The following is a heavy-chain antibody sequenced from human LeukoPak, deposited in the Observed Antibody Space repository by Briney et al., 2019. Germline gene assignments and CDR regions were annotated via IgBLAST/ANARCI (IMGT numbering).Heavy chain of an antibody. V-gene: IGHV1-46*01. CDR2: INPSGGST. Sequence: ASVKVSCKASGYTFTSYYMHWVRQAPGQGLEWMGIINPSGGSTSYAQKSQGRVTMTRDTSTSTVYMELSSLRSEDTAVYYCARCGSYYDILTSYYRRLAYYYGMDVWGQGTTVTVSS. D-gene: IGHD3-9*01. CDR3: ARCGSYYDILTSYYRRLAYYYGMDV. CDR1: GYTFTSYY. J-gene: IGHJ6*02.